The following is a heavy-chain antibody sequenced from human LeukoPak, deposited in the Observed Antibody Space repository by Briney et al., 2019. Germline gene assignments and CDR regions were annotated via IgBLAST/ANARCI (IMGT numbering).Heavy chain of an antibody. D-gene: IGHD3-10*01. CDR3: ARPSYGSGSY. J-gene: IGHJ4*02. V-gene: IGHV3-23*01. Sequence: GGSLRLSCAASGFTFSSYAMSWFRQAPGKGLEWVSAISGSGGSTYYADSVKGRFTISRDNSKNTLYLQMNSLRAEDTAVYYCARPSYGSGSYWGQGTLVTVSS. CDR2: ISGSGGST. CDR1: GFTFSSYA.